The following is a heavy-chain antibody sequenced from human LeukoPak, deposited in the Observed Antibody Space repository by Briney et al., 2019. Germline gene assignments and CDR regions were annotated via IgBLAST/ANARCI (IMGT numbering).Heavy chain of an antibody. D-gene: IGHD1-26*01. J-gene: IGHJ4*02. CDR3: ASEGYSGSYYMTEGLNFDY. V-gene: IGHV3-66*01. CDR2: IYSGGST. CDR1: GFTVSSNY. Sequence: SGGSLRLSCAASGFTVSSNYMSWVRQAPGKGLEWVSVIYSGGSTYYADSVKGRFTISRDNSKNTLYLQMNSLRAEDTAVYYCASEGYSGSYYMTEGLNFDYWGQGTLVTVSS.